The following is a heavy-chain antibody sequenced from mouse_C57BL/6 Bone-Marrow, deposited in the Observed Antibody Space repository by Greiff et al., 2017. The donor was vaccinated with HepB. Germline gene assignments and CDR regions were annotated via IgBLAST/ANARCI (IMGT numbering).Heavy chain of an antibody. J-gene: IGHJ3*01. CDR3: ARCRYSNLGAY. Sequence: VQLQQSGAELARPGASVKLSCKASGYTFTSYGISWVKQRTGLGLEWIGEIYPRSGNTYYNEKFNGKATLTADKSSSTAYMELRSLTSEDSAVYFCARCRYSNLGAYWGQGTLVTVSA. V-gene: IGHV1-81*01. CDR2: IYPRSGNT. CDR1: GYTFTSYG. D-gene: IGHD2-5*01.